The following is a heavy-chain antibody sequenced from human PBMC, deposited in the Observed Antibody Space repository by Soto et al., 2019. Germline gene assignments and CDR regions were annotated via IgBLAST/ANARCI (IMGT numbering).Heavy chain of an antibody. CDR3: ARGCSSTSCYPEFDY. Sequence: VQLVASGGGLVQPGGSLRLSCAASGFTVSSNYMSWVRQAPGKGLEWVSVIYSGGSTYYADSVKGRFTISRDNSKNTLYLQMNSLRAEDTAVYYCARGCSSTSCYPEFDYWGQGTLVTVSS. CDR1: GFTVSSNY. D-gene: IGHD2-2*01. J-gene: IGHJ4*02. CDR2: IYSGGST. V-gene: IGHV3-66*01.